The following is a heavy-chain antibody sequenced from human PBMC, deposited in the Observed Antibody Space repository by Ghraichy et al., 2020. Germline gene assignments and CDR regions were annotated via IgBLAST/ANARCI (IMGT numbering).Heavy chain of an antibody. Sequence: SETLSLTCSVSGGSISSSRYYWGWIRQPPGKGLEWIGSIYYSGSTYYNPSLKSRVTISLDTSKNQFSLKLSSVTAADTAVFYCARQNPRYCSGGNCYGGWFDPWGQGTLVTVSS. CDR3: ARQNPRYCSGGNCYGGWFDP. CDR1: GGSISSSRYY. V-gene: IGHV4-39*01. D-gene: IGHD2-15*01. J-gene: IGHJ5*02. CDR2: IYYSGST.